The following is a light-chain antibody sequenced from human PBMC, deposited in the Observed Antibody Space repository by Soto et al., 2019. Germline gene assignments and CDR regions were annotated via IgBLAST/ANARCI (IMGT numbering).Light chain of an antibody. Sequence: DIQMTQSPSTLSASVGDRVTITCRASQSISSWLAWYQQKPGKAPNLLIYDASTLESGVPSRFSGSGFGTEFTLTISSPQPDDLATYYCQQYNSYWTFGQGTKVEIK. V-gene: IGKV1-5*01. CDR1: QSISSW. CDR2: DAS. CDR3: QQYNSYWT. J-gene: IGKJ1*01.